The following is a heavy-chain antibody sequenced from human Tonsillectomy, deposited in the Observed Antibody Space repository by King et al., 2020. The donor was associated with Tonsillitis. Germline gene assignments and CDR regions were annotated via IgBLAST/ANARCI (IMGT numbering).Heavy chain of an antibody. CDR1: GGSISSGDYY. CDR2: IYYSGST. V-gene: IGHV4-30-4*01. Sequence: LQLQESGPGLVKPSQTLSLTCTVSGGSISSGDYYWSWIRQPPGKGLEWIGYIYYSGSTYYNPSLKSRITISVDTSKNQFSLKLSSVTAADTAVYYCARGGNYYDSSGYQIEGYYFDYGGQGTLVTVSS. J-gene: IGHJ4*02. CDR3: ARGGNYYDSSGYQIEGYYFDY. D-gene: IGHD3-22*01.